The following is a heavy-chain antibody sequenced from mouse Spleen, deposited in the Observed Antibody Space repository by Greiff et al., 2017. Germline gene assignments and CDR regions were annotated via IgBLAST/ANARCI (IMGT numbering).Heavy chain of an antibody. CDR1: GFTFSNYW. CDR3: TGYLFYYYGSSYDY. Sequence: DVMLVESGGGLVQPGGSMKLSCVASGFTFSNYWMNWVRQSPEKGLEWVAQIRLKSDNYATHYAESVKGRFTISRDDSKSSVYLQMNNLRAEDTGIYYCTGYLFYYYGSSYDYWGQGTTLTGSS. J-gene: IGHJ2*01. CDR2: IRLKSDNYAT. V-gene: IGHV6-3*01. D-gene: IGHD1-1*01.